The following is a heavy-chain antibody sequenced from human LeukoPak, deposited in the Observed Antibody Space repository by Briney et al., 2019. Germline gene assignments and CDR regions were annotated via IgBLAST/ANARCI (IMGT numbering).Heavy chain of an antibody. Sequence: PSETLSLTCTVSGGSISSSSYYWGWIRQPPGKGLEWIGSIYYSGSTYYNPSLKSRVTISVDTSKNQFSLKLSSVTAADTAVYYCARGFSGYDHDYWGQGTLVTVSS. CDR1: GGSISSSSYY. CDR3: ARGFSGYDHDY. D-gene: IGHD5-12*01. J-gene: IGHJ4*02. CDR2: IYYSGST. V-gene: IGHV4-39*07.